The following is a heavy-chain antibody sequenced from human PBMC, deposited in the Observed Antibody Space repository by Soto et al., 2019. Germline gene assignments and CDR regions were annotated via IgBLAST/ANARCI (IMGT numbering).Heavy chain of an antibody. CDR1: QLTFKNYA. CDR2: ISDDGHNE. V-gene: IGHV3-30*18. Sequence: QVQLVESGGGVVQPGRSLSLSCAASQLTFKNYAMHWVRQAPGKGLEWVAVISDDGHNEYYADSVRGRFTISRDNSKSTLDLHMNSLRVDDTAVYYCAKDLNVKTYVPYGMDVWGQGTTVTVSS. J-gene: IGHJ6*02. CDR3: AKDLNVKTYVPYGMDV. D-gene: IGHD3-10*02.